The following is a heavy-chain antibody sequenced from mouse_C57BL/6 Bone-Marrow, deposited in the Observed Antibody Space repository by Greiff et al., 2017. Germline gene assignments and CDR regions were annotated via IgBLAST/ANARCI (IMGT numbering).Heavy chain of an antibody. D-gene: IGHD1-3*01. CDR3: ARLEYKDAMDY. Sequence: QVQLQQSGPELVKPGASVKISCKASGYAFSSSWMNWVKQRPGKGLEWIGRIYPGDGDPNYNGKFKGKATLTADKSSSTAYMQLSSLTSEDSAVYFCARLEYKDAMDYWGQGTSVTVSS. CDR1: GYAFSSSW. CDR2: IYPGDGDP. J-gene: IGHJ4*01. V-gene: IGHV1-82*01.